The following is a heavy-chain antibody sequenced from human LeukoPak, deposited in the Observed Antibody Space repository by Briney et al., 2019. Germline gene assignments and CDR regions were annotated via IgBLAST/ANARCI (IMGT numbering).Heavy chain of an antibody. CDR2: INPNSGGT. Sequence: ASVKVSCKASGYTFTGYYMHWVRQAPGQGLEWMGWINPNSGGTNYAQKFQGRVTMTRDTSISTAYMELSRPRSDDTAVYYCARDPDDYGDDGWFDPWGQGTLVTVSP. CDR3: ARDPDDYGDDGWFDP. V-gene: IGHV1-2*02. D-gene: IGHD4-17*01. J-gene: IGHJ5*02. CDR1: GYTFTGYY.